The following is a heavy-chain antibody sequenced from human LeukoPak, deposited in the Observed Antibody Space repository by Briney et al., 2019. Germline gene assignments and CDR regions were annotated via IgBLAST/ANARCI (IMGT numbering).Heavy chain of an antibody. D-gene: IGHD2-2*01. Sequence: GGSLRLSCAASGFTFSNAWMSWVRQAPGKGLEWVGRIKSKTDGGTTDYAAPVKGRFTISRDDSKNTLYLQMNSLKTEDTAVYYCTTDHIVVVPAAIDAFDIWGQGTMVTVSS. J-gene: IGHJ3*02. V-gene: IGHV3-15*01. CDR1: GFTFSNAW. CDR2: IKSKTDGGTT. CDR3: TTDHIVVVPAAIDAFDI.